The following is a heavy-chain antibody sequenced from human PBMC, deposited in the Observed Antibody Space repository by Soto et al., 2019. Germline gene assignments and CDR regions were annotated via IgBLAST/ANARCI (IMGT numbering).Heavy chain of an antibody. V-gene: IGHV2-5*02. Sequence: QITLKESGPTLVKPTQTLTLTCTFSGFSLSASGVGVGWIRQPPGKALEWLALIYWDDDKRYSPSLKNRLTITKHTSKNQVVLTSTNTDPVDTATYYCTHRESELELYGMDVWGQGTTVTVS. J-gene: IGHJ6*02. CDR2: IYWDDDK. CDR1: GFSLSASGVG. D-gene: IGHD1-7*01. CDR3: THRESELELYGMDV.